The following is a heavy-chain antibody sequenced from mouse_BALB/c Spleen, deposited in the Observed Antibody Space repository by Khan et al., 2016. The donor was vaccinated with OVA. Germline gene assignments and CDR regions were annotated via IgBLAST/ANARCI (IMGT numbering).Heavy chain of an antibody. CDR3: ARMARTIN. J-gene: IGHJ2*01. V-gene: IGHV5-6-3*01. Sequence: DVKLVESGGGLVQPGGSLKLSCAASGFTFSSYGMSWVRQTPDKRLELVATINSNGGSTYYPDSVKGRFTISRDNAKNTLYLQMSSLKSEDTAMYYCARMARTINWGQGTTRTVSS. CDR1: GFTFSSYG. CDR2: INSNGGST.